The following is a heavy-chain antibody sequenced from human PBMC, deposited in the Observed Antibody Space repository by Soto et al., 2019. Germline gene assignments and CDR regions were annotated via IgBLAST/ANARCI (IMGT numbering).Heavy chain of an antibody. D-gene: IGHD3-22*01. CDR2: INQDGSAR. Sequence: GGSLRLSCAASGFTFSNHWMHWVRQAPGEGLEWVANINQDGSARYYVDSVKGRFTISRDNTKDSLYLQMNSLRAEDTAVYYCARALAAADSLWGQEPWSPSPQ. J-gene: IGHJ4*01. CDR3: ARALAAADSL. V-gene: IGHV3-7*01. CDR1: GFTFSNHW.